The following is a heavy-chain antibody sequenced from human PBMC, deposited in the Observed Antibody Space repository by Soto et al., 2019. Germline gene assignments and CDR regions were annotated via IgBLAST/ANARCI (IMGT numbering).Heavy chain of an antibody. V-gene: IGHV4-34*01. CDR3: AREDYYDSSGSINDY. Sequence: SETLSLTCTVSGGSISSYYWSWIRQPPGKGLEWIGEINHSGSTNYNPSLKSRVTISVDTSKNQFSLKLSSVTAADTAVYYCAREDYYDSSGSINDYWGQGTLVTVSS. D-gene: IGHD3-22*01. J-gene: IGHJ4*02. CDR2: INHSGST. CDR1: GGSISSYY.